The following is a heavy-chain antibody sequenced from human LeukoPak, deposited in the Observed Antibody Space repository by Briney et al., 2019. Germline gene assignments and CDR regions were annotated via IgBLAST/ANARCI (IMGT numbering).Heavy chain of an antibody. CDR3: ARDTTGASDYYYYMDV. Sequence: GGSLRLSCAASGITFSSDAMSWVRQAPGKGLEWVSAINGGSTHYAGSVKGRFTISRDNAKNSLYLQMNSLRAEDTAVYYCARDTTGASDYYYYMDVWGKGTTVTISS. J-gene: IGHJ6*03. CDR1: GITFSSDA. D-gene: IGHD4-17*01. V-gene: IGHV3-23*01. CDR2: INGGST.